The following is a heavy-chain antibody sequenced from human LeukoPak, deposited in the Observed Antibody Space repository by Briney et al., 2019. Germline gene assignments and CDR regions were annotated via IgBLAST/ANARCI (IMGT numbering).Heavy chain of an antibody. V-gene: IGHV1-18*01. Sequence: GASVKVSCKASGYTFTNFGITWVRQAPGQGLEWMGWISAYSGNTNYVQKFQGRVTMATDTSTGTAYMELRSLRSDDTAVYYCARDIATVVHQDWGEGTLVTVSS. CDR1: GYTFTNFG. CDR2: ISAYSGNT. CDR3: ARDIATVVHQD. J-gene: IGHJ4*02. D-gene: IGHD2-2*01.